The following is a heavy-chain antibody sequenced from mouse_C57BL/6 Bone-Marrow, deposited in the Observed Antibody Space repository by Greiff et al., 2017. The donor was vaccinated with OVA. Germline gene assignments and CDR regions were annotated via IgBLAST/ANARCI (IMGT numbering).Heavy chain of an antibody. CDR3: ARDRYYAMDY. CDR2: INYDGSST. V-gene: IGHV5-16*01. J-gene: IGHJ4*01. CDR1: GFTFSDYY. Sequence: EVKLVESEGGLVQPGSSMKLSCTASGFTFSDYYMAWVRQVPEKGLEWVANINYDGSSTYYLDSLKSRFIISRDNAKNILYLQMSSLKSEDTATYYCARDRYYAMDYWGQGTSVTVSS.